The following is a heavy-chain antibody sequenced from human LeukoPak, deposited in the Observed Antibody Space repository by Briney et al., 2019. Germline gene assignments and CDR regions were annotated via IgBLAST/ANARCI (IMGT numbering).Heavy chain of an antibody. Sequence: GGSLRLSCAASGFTFSSYAMSWVRQAPAKGLEWLSGIGVSGATTYYADSVKGRFTISRDNSKNTLYLQMNSLRGEDTAVYYCAKDVQRFSSSWYYFDSWGQGTLATVSS. D-gene: IGHD6-13*01. J-gene: IGHJ4*02. V-gene: IGHV3-23*01. CDR2: IGVSGATT. CDR3: AKDVQRFSSSWYYFDS. CDR1: GFTFSSYA.